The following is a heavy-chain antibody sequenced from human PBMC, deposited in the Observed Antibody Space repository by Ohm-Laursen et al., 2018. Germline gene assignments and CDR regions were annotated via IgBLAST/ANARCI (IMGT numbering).Heavy chain of an antibody. Sequence: SETLSLTCTVSGGSISGYYWSWIRQPPGKGLEWIGYILYSGSTNYNPFLKSRLTMSVDTSQNQFSLKLSSVTAADTAVYYCARYNGNFDSWGQGTLITVSS. CDR1: GGSISGYY. V-gene: IGHV4-59*01. CDR2: ILYSGST. CDR3: ARYNGNFDS. D-gene: IGHD1-14*01. J-gene: IGHJ4*02.